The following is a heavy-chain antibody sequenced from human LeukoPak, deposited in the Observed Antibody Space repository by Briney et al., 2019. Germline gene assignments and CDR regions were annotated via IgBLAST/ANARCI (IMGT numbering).Heavy chain of an antibody. Sequence: GGSLRLSCAASGFTFSSYGMHWVRQAPGKGLEWVAFIRYDGSNKYYPASVKGRFTISRDNAKNSLYLQVNSLTAEDPGVSYFARDGGASAPDVCDMGGEGTSVTVPS. CDR1: GFTFSSYG. CDR2: IRYDGSNK. CDR3: ARDGGASAPDVCDM. D-gene: IGHD3-16*01. V-gene: IGHV3-30*02. J-gene: IGHJ3*02.